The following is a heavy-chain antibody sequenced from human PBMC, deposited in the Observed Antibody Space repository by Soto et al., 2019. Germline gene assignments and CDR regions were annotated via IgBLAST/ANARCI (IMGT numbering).Heavy chain of an antibody. CDR3: ARSRGVTNTHRPNYFHS. CDR2: IYYSGST. CDR1: GDSISKSGYY. V-gene: IGHV4-31*11. Sequence: QVQLQESGPGLVNPSQTLSLTCAVSGDSISKSGYYWSWIRQNQGKTLEWIGYIYYSGSTFYNPSIKSRVSISVDTSKNQLSLKLTSVTVADTAVYYWARSRGVTNTHRPNYFHSWGQGTRVAVSS. D-gene: IGHD4-17*01. J-gene: IGHJ4*02.